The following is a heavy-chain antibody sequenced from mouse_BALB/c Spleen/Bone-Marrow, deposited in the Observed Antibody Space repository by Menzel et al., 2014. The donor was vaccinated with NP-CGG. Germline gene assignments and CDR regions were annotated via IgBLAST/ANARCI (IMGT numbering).Heavy chain of an antibody. CDR1: GYTFTSYW. CDR2: IYPGNSDT. J-gene: IGHJ3*01. D-gene: IGHD2-4*01. CDR3: TRVITTGSAWFAY. V-gene: IGHV1-5*01. Sequence: VHVKQSGTVLARPGASVKMSCKASGYTFTSYWMHWVKQRPGQGLEWIGTIYPGNSDTSYNQKFKDKTKLTAVTSTSTAYMKLSSLTNEDSAVDYCTRVITTGSAWFAYWGQGTLVTVS.